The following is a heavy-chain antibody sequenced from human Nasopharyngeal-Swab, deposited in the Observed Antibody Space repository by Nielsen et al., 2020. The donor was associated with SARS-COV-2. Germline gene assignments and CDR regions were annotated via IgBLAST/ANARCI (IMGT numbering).Heavy chain of an antibody. CDR2: ISSSGSYI. Sequence: GESLKISCAASGFTFSSYSINWVRQAPGKGLEWVSSISSSGSYIYYADSVKGRFTISRDNAKNSLYLQMNSLRAEDTAVYYCARVSTYGGYGPFDYWGQGTLVTVSS. J-gene: IGHJ4*02. CDR1: GFTFSSYS. V-gene: IGHV3-21*01. D-gene: IGHD4-17*01. CDR3: ARVSTYGGYGPFDY.